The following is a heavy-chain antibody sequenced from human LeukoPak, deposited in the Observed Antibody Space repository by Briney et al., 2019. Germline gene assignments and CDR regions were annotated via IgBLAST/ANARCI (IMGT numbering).Heavy chain of an antibody. CDR2: ISYSGST. Sequence: SETLSLTCTVSGGSISNYYWSWIRQPPGKGLEWIGYISYSGSTNYFPSLKSRVTMSLDTSKNQLSLTLSSMTAADTAVYYCARRDDSSGYHKIFDYWGPGTLVTVSS. D-gene: IGHD3-22*01. CDR3: ARRDDSSGYHKIFDY. CDR1: GGSISNYY. V-gene: IGHV4-59*12. J-gene: IGHJ4*02.